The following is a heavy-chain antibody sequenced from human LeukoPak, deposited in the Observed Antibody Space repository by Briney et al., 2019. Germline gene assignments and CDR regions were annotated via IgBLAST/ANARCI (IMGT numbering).Heavy chain of an antibody. J-gene: IGHJ3*02. CDR3: SKDPNGDYVGAFDM. D-gene: IGHD4-17*01. Sequence: GGSLTLSCTASGLTFSNYATTLVRQAPGKGLEWVSSITGSGRGTYYADSVKGRFSVSRDNSQNTVFLHMNSLRADDTALYYCSKDPNGDYVGAFDMWGPGTMVTVSS. CDR2: ITGSGRGT. CDR1: GLTFSNYA. V-gene: IGHV3-23*01.